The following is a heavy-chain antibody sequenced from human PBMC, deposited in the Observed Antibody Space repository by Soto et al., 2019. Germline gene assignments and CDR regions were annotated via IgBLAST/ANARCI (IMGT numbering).Heavy chain of an antibody. CDR3: AKGASTTVFAFNDY. Sequence: EVQLVESGGGLVQPGRSLRLSCAASGFTFDDYAMHWVWQGPGKGLEWVSSISWNSGNLGYADSVKGRFTISRDNAKNSLYLQMNSLRGEDTALYYCAKGASTTVFAFNDYWGQGTLVTVSS. J-gene: IGHJ4*02. CDR1: GFTFDDYA. V-gene: IGHV3-9*01. CDR2: ISWNSGNL. D-gene: IGHD4-17*01.